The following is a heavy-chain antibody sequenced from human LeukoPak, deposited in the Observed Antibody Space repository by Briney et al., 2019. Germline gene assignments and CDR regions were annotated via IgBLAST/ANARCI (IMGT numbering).Heavy chain of an antibody. CDR3: ARRGYCSGGSCYFDAFDI. D-gene: IGHD2-15*01. J-gene: IGHJ3*02. CDR1: GYHFTNYW. V-gene: IGHV5-51*01. CDR2: IYPGDSDT. Sequence: GGSLKISWKGSGYHFTNYWIGWVRQMPGKGLEWMGIIYPGDSDTRYSPSFQGQVTISADKSISTAYLQWSSLKASDTAMYYCARRGYCSGGSCYFDAFDIWGQGTMVTVSS.